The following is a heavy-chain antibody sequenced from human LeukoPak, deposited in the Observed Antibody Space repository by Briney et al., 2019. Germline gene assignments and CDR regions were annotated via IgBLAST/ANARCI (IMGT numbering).Heavy chain of an antibody. CDR1: GFTFSGSA. Sequence: PGGSLRLSCAASGFTFSGSAMHWVRQASGKGLEWVGRIRSKANSYATAYAASVKGRFTISRDDSKNTAYLQMNSLKTEDTAVYYCTRRDGYNGLDYWGQGTLVTVSS. D-gene: IGHD5-12*01. CDR3: TRRDGYNGLDY. CDR2: IRSKANSYAT. V-gene: IGHV3-73*01. J-gene: IGHJ4*02.